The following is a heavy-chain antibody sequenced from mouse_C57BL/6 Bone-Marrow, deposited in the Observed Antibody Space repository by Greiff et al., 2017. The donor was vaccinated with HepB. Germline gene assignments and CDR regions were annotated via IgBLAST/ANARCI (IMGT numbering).Heavy chain of an antibody. CDR3: ARSDYDGSSYGYFDV. CDR2: IYPRSGNT. J-gene: IGHJ1*03. V-gene: IGHV1-81*01. Sequence: QVQLQQSGAELARPGASVKLSCKASGYTFTSYGISWVKQRTGQGLEWIGEIYPRSGNTYYNEKFKGKATLTADKSSSTAYMELRSLTSEDSAVYACARSDYDGSSYGYFDVWGTGTTVTVSS. D-gene: IGHD1-1*01. CDR1: GYTFTSYG.